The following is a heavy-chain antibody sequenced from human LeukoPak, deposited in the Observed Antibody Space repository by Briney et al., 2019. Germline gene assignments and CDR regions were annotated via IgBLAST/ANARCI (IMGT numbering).Heavy chain of an antibody. Sequence: AETLSLTCTVSGGSVSSGGYYWIWIPPPPGKGLEWNVNIYCSRRTNYNPTLQSLFTISIDPPKNQFSLKMISVTEAATAVYYCAIYNRYYGSGSYYTGYWGQGTLVTVSS. CDR3: AIYNRYYGSGSYYTGY. V-gene: IGHV4-61*08. J-gene: IGHJ4*02. CDR2: IYCSRRT. D-gene: IGHD3-10*01. CDR1: GGSVSSGGYY.